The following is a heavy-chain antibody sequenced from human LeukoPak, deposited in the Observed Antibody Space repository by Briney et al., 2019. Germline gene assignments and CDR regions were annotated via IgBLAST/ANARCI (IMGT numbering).Heavy chain of an antibody. V-gene: IGHV4-4*07. CDR3: ARGDTAMVKLDY. CDR1: GGSISSYY. J-gene: IGHJ4*02. D-gene: IGHD5-18*01. Sequence: SETLSLTCTVSGGSISSYYWSWIRQPAGKGLEWIGRIYTSGSTNYNPSLKSRVTISVDTSKNQFSLKLSSVTAADTAVYYCARGDTAMVKLDYWGQGTLVTVSS. CDR2: IYTSGST.